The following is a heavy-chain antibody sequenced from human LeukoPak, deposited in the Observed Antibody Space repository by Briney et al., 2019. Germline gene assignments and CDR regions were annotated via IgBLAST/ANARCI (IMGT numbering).Heavy chain of an antibody. V-gene: IGHV4-34*01. J-gene: IGHJ3*02. CDR2: INHSGST. D-gene: IGHD6-19*01. Sequence: PSETLSLTCAVYGGSFSGYYRSWIRQPPGKGLEWIGEINHSGSTNYNPSLKSRVTISVDTSKNQFSLKLSSVTAADTAVYYCAREQWLAGVGAFDIWGQGTMVTVSS. CDR1: GGSFSGYY. CDR3: AREQWLAGVGAFDI.